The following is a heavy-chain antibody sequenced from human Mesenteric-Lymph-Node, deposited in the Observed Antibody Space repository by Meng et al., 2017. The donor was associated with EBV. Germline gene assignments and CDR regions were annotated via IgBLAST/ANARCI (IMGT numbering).Heavy chain of an antibody. CDR2: ISGHNGNT. CDR1: GYTFTGYG. V-gene: IGHV1-18*01. J-gene: IGHJ4*02. Sequence: VQLVQSGAEGKGPGAPVKVSCKASGYTFTGYGISWVRQAPGQGLDWMGWISGHNGNTNYAQKFQGRVTLTTDTSTSTAYMELRSLRSDDTAVYYCVRDGDGIVPSINFDYWGQGTLVTVSS. CDR3: VRDGDGIVPSINFDY. D-gene: IGHD5-12*01.